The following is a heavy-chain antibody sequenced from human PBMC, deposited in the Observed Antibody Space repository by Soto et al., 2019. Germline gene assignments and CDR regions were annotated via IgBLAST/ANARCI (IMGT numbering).Heavy chain of an antibody. CDR1: GGSFSGYY. CDR3: ARAYSSRWRLNPYYCDY. J-gene: IGHJ4*02. V-gene: IGHV4-34*01. D-gene: IGHD6-19*01. CDR2: INHSGST. Sequence: SQTLSLTCAVCGGSFSGYYWSWIRPPPGKGVEWIGEINHSGSTNYNPSLKSRVTISVDTSKNQFSLKLSSVTAPDTAVYYCARAYSSRWRLNPYYCDYGGQGTRVTVAS.